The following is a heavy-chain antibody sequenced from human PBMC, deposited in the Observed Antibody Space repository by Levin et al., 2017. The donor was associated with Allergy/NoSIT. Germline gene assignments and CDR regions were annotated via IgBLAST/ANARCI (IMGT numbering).Heavy chain of an antibody. CDR2: INSGGSAT. V-gene: IGHV3-74*01. J-gene: IGHJ4*02. CDR3: AKGGCSATSCLDY. D-gene: IGHD2-2*01. CDR1: GFTFSTYW. Sequence: GGSLRLSCAVSGFTFSTYWMHWVRQAPGKGLVWVSRINSGGSATDYADSVKGRSTISRDNARNTLYLQMNSLSAEDTAVYYCAKGGCSATSCLDYWGQGTLVTVSS.